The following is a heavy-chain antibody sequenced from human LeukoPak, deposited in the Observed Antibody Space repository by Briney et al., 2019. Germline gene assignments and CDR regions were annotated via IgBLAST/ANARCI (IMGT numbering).Heavy chain of an antibody. D-gene: IGHD2-15*01. CDR2: INPNIGGT. J-gene: IGHJ4*02. CDR1: GYTFTGYY. CDR3: ARTLVGAATPFVY. V-gene: IGHV1-2*06. Sequence: GASVKVSCKASGYTFTGYYMHWVRQAPGQGLEWMGRINPNIGGTNYAQKFQGRVTITRDPSISTAYMELSRLRSDDTAVYYCARTLVGAATPFVYWGQGRLVTVSS.